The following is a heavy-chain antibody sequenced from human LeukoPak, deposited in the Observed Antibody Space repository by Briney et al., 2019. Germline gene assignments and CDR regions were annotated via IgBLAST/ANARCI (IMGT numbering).Heavy chain of an antibody. V-gene: IGHV4-61*05. CDR1: GGSISSNSYY. D-gene: IGHD3-22*01. CDR3: ARHRYYYDSSGYYYQP. Sequence: RPSETLSLTCTVSGGSISSNSYYWGWIRQPPGKGLEWIGYIYYSGSTNYNPSLKSRVTISVDTSKNQFSLRLSSVTAADTAVYYCARHRYYYDSSGYYYQPWGQGTLVTVSS. J-gene: IGHJ5*02. CDR2: IYYSGST.